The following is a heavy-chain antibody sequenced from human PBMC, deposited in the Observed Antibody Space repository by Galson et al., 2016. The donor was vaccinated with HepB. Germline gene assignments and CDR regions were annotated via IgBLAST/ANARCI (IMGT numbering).Heavy chain of an antibody. Sequence: SLRLSCAASGFTVFNNYMTWVRQAPGNGLEWVSLIYSGGSTHYPQPVKGRFTISRDSSKNTLYLQMNILRAEDTAVYYGARSQISGVVNGPYWGQGTLVTVSS. CDR1: GFTVFNNY. V-gene: IGHV3-66*01. CDR3: ARSQISGVVNGPY. D-gene: IGHD3-3*01. J-gene: IGHJ4*02. CDR2: IYSGGST.